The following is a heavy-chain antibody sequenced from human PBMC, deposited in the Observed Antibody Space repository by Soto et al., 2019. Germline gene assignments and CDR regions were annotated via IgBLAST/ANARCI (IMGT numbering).Heavy chain of an antibody. Sequence: QVQLVQSGAEVKKPGASVKVSCKASGYTFTSYGISWVRQAPGQGLEWMGWISAYNGNTNYAQKLQGRVTMTTDTSTSTAYMELRSLRSDDTAVYYCARDFKRYFDWFSSGMDVWGQGTTVTVSS. V-gene: IGHV1-18*01. J-gene: IGHJ6*02. CDR1: GYTFTSYG. D-gene: IGHD3-9*01. CDR3: ARDFKRYFDWFSSGMDV. CDR2: ISAYNGNT.